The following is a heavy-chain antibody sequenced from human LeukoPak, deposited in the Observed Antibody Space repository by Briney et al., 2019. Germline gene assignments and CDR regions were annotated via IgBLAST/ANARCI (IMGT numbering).Heavy chain of an antibody. J-gene: IGHJ5*02. D-gene: IGHD3-22*01. CDR1: GDSISRSY. CDR3: ARHRENYCESSHMGFDP. Sequence: SETLSLTCTVSGDSISRSYWSWIRQPPGKGLEGIGYISSRGRTTYNPALKSRVTISADTSKNQFSLRLTSATAADTAVYYCARHRENYCESSHMGFDPWGQGTLVIVSS. CDR2: ISSRGRT. V-gene: IGHV4-59*08.